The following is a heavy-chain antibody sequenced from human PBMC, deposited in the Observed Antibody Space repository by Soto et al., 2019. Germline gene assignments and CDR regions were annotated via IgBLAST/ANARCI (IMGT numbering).Heavy chain of an antibody. CDR2: IYYSGST. Sequence: PSETLSLTCTVSGGSISSSSYYWGWIRQPPGKGLEWIGSIYYSGSTYYNPSLKIRVTISVDSSKNHFSLKLSSVTAADTAVYYCASDYGGNSIWFDPWGQGTLVTVSS. J-gene: IGHJ5*02. D-gene: IGHD4-17*01. CDR1: GGSISSSSYY. V-gene: IGHV4-39*02. CDR3: ASDYGGNSIWFDP.